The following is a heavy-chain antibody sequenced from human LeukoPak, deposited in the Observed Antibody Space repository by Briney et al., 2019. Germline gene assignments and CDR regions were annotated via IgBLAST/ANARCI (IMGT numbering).Heavy chain of an antibody. D-gene: IGHD3-16*02. CDR1: GYTFTSYG. Sequence: ASVKVSCKASGYTFTSYGISWVRQPPGQGLEWMGWISAYNGNTNYAQRLQGRVTVTTDTSTRTAYMELRSLRSDDTAVYYCARGVSRLGELSLNWFDPWGQGTLVTVSS. CDR3: ARGVSRLGELSLNWFDP. J-gene: IGHJ5*02. CDR2: ISAYNGNT. V-gene: IGHV1-18*01.